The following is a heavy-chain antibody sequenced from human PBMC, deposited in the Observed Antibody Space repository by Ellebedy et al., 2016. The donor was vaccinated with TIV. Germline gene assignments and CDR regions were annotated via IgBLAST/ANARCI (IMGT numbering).Heavy chain of an antibody. D-gene: IGHD6-13*01. J-gene: IGHJ4*02. Sequence: GESLKISXAASGFTFSSYAMSWVRQAPGKGLEWVSAISGIGGSTYYADSVKGRFTISRDNSKNTLYLQMNSLRAEDTAVYYCAKDLAAGSDYWGQGTLVAVSS. V-gene: IGHV3-23*01. CDR2: ISGIGGST. CDR1: GFTFSSYA. CDR3: AKDLAAGSDY.